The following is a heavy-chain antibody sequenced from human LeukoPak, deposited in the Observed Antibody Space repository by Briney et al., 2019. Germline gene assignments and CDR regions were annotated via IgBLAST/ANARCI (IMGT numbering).Heavy chain of an antibody. CDR1: GGSFSGYY. D-gene: IGHD3-10*01. V-gene: IGHV4-34*01. Sequence: SETLSLTCAVYGGSFSGYYWSWIRQPPGKGLEWIGEINHSGSTNYNPSLKSRVTISVDTSKNQFSLKLSSVTAADTAVYYCARDALYGSGSLGPVRKYYYYYYYMDVWGKGTTVTVSS. CDR2: INHSGST. CDR3: ARDALYGSGSLGPVRKYYYYYYYMDV. J-gene: IGHJ6*03.